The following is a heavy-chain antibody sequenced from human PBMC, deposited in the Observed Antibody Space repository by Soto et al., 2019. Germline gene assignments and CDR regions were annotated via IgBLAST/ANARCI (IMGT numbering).Heavy chain of an antibody. D-gene: IGHD6-13*01. CDR1: GFTFSASA. CDR3: ISFCSSCFFDY. Sequence: GESLKISCAASGFTFSASAMHWVRQASGKGLEWVGRIRSKANSYATEYAASVQGRFTISRDDSKNTAYLHMNNLKTEDTAVYYCISFCSSCFFDYWGQGTPVTVSS. V-gene: IGHV3-73*01. J-gene: IGHJ4*02. CDR2: IRSKANSYAT.